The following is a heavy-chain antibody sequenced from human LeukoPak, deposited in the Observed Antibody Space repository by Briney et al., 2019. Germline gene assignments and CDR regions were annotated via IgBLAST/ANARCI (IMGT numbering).Heavy chain of an antibody. Sequence: SETLSLTCSVSGDSMSNYYWIWIRQPAGKGLEWIGRIYSSGSTNYNPSLKSRVTISADTSQNQFSLKLSSVTAADTAVYYCASRKLGNDYWGQGTLVTVSS. CDR3: ASRKLGNDY. CDR2: IYSSGST. V-gene: IGHV4-4*07. CDR1: GDSMSNYY. J-gene: IGHJ4*02. D-gene: IGHD7-27*01.